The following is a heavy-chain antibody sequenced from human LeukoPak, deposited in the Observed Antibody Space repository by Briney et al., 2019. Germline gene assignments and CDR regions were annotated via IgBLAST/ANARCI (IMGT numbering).Heavy chain of an antibody. CDR1: GFTFSSYA. J-gene: IGHJ5*02. D-gene: IGHD2-15*01. V-gene: IGHV3-23*01. CDR3: AKGQVVGAAQNRFDP. CDR2: ISGSGGST. Sequence: GGSLRLSCAASGFTFSSYAMNWVRQAPGKGLEWVSGISGSGGSTYYADSVKGWFTISRDNSKNTLYLQMNTVRAEDTAVYYCAKGQVVGAAQNRFDPWGQGTLVTVSS.